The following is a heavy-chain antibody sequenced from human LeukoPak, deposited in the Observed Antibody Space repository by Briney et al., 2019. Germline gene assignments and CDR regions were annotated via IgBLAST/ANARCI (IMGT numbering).Heavy chain of an antibody. CDR3: ARDFWSGGWFDP. CDR1: GGSVSSGSYY. V-gene: IGHV4-61*02. CDR2: IYTSGNT. Sequence: PSETLSLTCNVSGGSVSSGSYYWSWIRQPAGKGLEWIGRIYTSGNTNYNPSLKSRVTISVDTSKNQFSLKMRSVTAADTAVYYCARDFWSGGWFDPWGQGTLVTVSS. D-gene: IGHD3-3*01. J-gene: IGHJ5*02.